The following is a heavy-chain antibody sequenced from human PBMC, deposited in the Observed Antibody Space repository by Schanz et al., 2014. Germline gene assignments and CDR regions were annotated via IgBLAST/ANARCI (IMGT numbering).Heavy chain of an antibody. J-gene: IGHJ3*02. Sequence: QVQLVESGGGLVKPGGSLRLSCTASGFTFSDYYMTWIRQAPGKGLEWVSYVSSNNIYTKYADSVRGRFTISRDNAKNSLFTEMNSLRGEEPAFYFCARDKLERYGGLEIWGRGTMVTVSS. V-gene: IGHV3-11*06. CDR2: VSSNNIYT. CDR3: ARDKLERYGGLEI. CDR1: GFTFSDYY. D-gene: IGHD4-17*01.